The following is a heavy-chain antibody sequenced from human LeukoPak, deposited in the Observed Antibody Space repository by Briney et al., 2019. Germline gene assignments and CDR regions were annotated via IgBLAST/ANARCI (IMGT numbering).Heavy chain of an antibody. V-gene: IGHV3-48*03. CDR1: GFTFSSYE. CDR3: AREMEYYYDSSGYPYDAFDI. D-gene: IGHD3-22*01. Sequence: PGGSLRLSCAASGFTFSSYEMNWVRQAPGKGLEWVSYISSSGSTIYYADFVKGRFTISRDNAKNSLCLQMNSLRAEDTAVYYCAREMEYYYDSSGYPYDAFDIWGQGTMVTVSS. CDR2: ISSSGSTI. J-gene: IGHJ3*02.